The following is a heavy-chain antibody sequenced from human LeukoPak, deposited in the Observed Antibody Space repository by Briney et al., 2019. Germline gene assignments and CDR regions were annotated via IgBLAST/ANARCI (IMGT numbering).Heavy chain of an antibody. Sequence: GGSLRLSCAASGFTFSSYAMSWVRQAPGKGLEWVSAISGSGGSTYYADSVKGRFTISRDNSKNTLYLQMNSLRAEDTAVYYCAKGAPPHGIAVAGAFDYWGQGTLVTVSS. J-gene: IGHJ4*02. V-gene: IGHV3-23*01. CDR3: AKGAPPHGIAVAGAFDY. CDR1: GFTFSSYA. CDR2: ISGSGGST. D-gene: IGHD6-19*01.